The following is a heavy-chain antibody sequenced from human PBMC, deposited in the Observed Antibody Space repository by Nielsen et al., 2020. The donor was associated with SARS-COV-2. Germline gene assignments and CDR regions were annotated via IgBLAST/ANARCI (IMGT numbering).Heavy chain of an antibody. V-gene: IGHV3-11*03. D-gene: IGHD2-15*01. CDR2: ISRSGAYT. J-gene: IGHJ1*01. CDR3: AKSGYCNGGICYSTEFFQD. CDR1: GFTFTDSY. Sequence: GGSLRLSCAASGFTFTDSYMSWVRQAPGKGLEWISYISRSGAYTNYADSLKGRFTISRDNAKNSIHLQMTSLRAEDTAVYYCAKSGYCNGGICYSTEFFQDWGQGTLVTVSS.